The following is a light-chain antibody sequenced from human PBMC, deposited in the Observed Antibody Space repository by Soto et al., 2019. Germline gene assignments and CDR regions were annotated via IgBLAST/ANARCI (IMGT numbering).Light chain of an antibody. J-gene: IGLJ1*01. Sequence: QSALTQPASVSGSPGQSITISCTGTSSDVGSYNLVSWYQQHPGKAPKLMIYEGSKRPSGVSNRFSGSKSGNTASLTISGLQAEDEDDYYCCSYAGSSNPYVFGTGTKLTVL. CDR3: CSYAGSSNPYV. CDR2: EGS. CDR1: SSDVGSYNL. V-gene: IGLV2-23*01.